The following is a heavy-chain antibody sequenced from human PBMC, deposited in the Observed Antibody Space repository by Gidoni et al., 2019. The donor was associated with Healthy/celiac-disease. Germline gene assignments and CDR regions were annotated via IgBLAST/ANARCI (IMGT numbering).Heavy chain of an antibody. Sequence: QVQLVQSEAEVKKPGASVKVSCKASGYTFTGYYMHWVRQAPGQGLEWMGWINPNSVGTNYAQKFQGWVTMTRDTSISTAYMELSMLRSDDTAVYYCARAGATVGYGMDVWGQGTTVTVSS. V-gene: IGHV1-2*04. CDR2: INPNSVGT. D-gene: IGHD1-26*01. CDR1: GYTFTGYY. CDR3: ARAGATVGYGMDV. J-gene: IGHJ6*02.